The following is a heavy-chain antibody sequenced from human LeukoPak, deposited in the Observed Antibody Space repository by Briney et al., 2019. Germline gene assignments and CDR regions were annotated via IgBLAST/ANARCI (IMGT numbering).Heavy chain of an antibody. D-gene: IGHD2-2*01. Sequence: SVKVSCKASGGTFSSYAISWVRQAPGQGLEWMGGIIPIFGTANYAQKFQGRVTITADESTSTAYMELSSLRSEDTAVYYCAKDICSSSSCYLFDCWGQGTVVTVSS. J-gene: IGHJ4*02. V-gene: IGHV1-69*01. CDR1: GGTFSSYA. CDR2: IIPIFGTA. CDR3: AKDICSSSSCYLFDC.